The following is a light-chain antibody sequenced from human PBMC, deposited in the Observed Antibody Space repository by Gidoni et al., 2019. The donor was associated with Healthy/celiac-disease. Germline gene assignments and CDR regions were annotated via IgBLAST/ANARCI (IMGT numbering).Light chain of an antibody. CDR1: QSLLHSNGYNY. CDR3: MQALQTSGT. CDR2: LGS. V-gene: IGKV2-28*01. Sequence: DIVMTQSPLSLPVTPGEPASISCRSSQSLLHSNGYNYLDWYLQKPGQSPQLLIYLGSNRASGVPDRFSGSGSGTDFTLKISRVEAEDVGVYYCMQALQTSGTFXGXTKVXIK. J-gene: IGKJ4*01.